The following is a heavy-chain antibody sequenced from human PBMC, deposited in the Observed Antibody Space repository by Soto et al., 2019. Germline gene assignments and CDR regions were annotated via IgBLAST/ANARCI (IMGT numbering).Heavy chain of an antibody. CDR3: ARHGYNYGGGYFDY. CDR2: ISDDGNNK. D-gene: IGHD5-18*01. CDR1: GFTFSRYT. Sequence: TGGSLRLSRAAAGFTFSRYTMHWVPPAPGKGLEWMAFISDDGNNKYYADSVKGQFTISRDNSKNTLYLQMNSLRAEDTAVYYCARHGYNYGGGYFDYWGQGTLVTVSS. V-gene: IGHV3-30-3*01. J-gene: IGHJ4*02.